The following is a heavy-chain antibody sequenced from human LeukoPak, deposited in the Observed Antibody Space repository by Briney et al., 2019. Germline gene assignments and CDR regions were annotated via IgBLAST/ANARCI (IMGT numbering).Heavy chain of an antibody. V-gene: IGHV3-66*02. D-gene: IGHD3-10*01. J-gene: IGHJ3*02. CDR1: GFTVSSNY. CDR2: IYSGGFT. Sequence: GGSLRLSCAASGFTVSSNYMSWVRQAPGKGLEWVSVIYSGGFTYYADSVKGRFTISRDNSKNTLYLQMNSLRAEDTAVYYCARDPGTMVRGVARAFDIWGQGTMVTVSS. CDR3: ARDPGTMVRGVARAFDI.